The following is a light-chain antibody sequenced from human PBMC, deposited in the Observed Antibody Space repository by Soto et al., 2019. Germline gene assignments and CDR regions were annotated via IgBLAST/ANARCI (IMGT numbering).Light chain of an antibody. CDR3: SSYAGSNPWV. J-gene: IGLJ3*02. CDR2: EVR. CDR1: SNDVGSYNL. V-gene: IGLV2-23*02. Sequence: QSALTQPASVSGSPGQSITISCTGTSNDVGSYNLVSWHQQHPGKAPQVMIYEVRKRPSGVSNRFSGSKSGNTASLTVSGLQAEDEAEYHCSSYAGSNPWVFGGGTKLTVL.